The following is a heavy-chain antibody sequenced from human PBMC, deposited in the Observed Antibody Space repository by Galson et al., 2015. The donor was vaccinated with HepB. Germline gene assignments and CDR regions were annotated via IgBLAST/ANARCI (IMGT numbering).Heavy chain of an antibody. J-gene: IGHJ4*02. CDR1: GFTFSSYG. V-gene: IGHV3-30*02. CDR3: AKDFWGGDKVLRETGFDY. D-gene: IGHD2-21*02. CDR2: IRYDGSNE. Sequence: SLRLSCAASGFTFSSYGMHWVRQAPGKGLEWVSFIRYDGSNEYYADSVKGRFTISRDNSKNTLYLQMNSLRAEDTAVYYCAKDFWGGDKVLRETGFDYWGQGTLVTVSS.